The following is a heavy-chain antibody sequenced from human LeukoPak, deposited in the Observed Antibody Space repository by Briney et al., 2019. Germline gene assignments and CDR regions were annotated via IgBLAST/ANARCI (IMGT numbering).Heavy chain of an antibody. J-gene: IGHJ4*02. Sequence: GGSLRLSCAASGFPFSSYGMHWVRQAPGKGLEWVAFIRYDGSNKYYADSVKGRFTISRDNSKNTLYRQMNSLRAEDTAVYYCAKDPHSGSGSYFFDYWGQGTLVTVSS. V-gene: IGHV3-30*02. CDR3: AKDPHSGSGSYFFDY. D-gene: IGHD1-26*01. CDR2: IRYDGSNK. CDR1: GFPFSSYG.